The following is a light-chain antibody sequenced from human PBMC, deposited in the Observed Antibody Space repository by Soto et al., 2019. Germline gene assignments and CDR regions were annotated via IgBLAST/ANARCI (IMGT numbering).Light chain of an antibody. CDR2: SAS. Sequence: EIVLTQSPGTLSLSPGERATLSCRASQTMRSSHLAWYQQKPGQAPRLLIYSASTRTIGVPDRFSGSGSGTDFTLTITRLQPEDFAVYYCQHYGSSVTVGGGTKVDIK. V-gene: IGKV3-20*01. J-gene: IGKJ4*01. CDR1: QTMRSSH. CDR3: QHYGSSVT.